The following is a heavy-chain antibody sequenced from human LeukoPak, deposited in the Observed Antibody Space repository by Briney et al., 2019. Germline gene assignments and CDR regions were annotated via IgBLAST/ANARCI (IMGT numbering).Heavy chain of an antibody. CDR2: INPNSGGT. CDR3: ARGDIVVVPAAPDY. J-gene: IGHJ4*02. V-gene: IGHV1-2*02. CDR1: GYTFTGYY. D-gene: IGHD2-2*01. Sequence: GASVKVSCKASGYTFTGYYMHWVRQAPGQGLEWMGWINPNSGGTSYAQKFQGRVTMTRDTSISTAYMELSRLRSDDTAVYYCARGDIVVVPAAPDYWGQGTLVTVSS.